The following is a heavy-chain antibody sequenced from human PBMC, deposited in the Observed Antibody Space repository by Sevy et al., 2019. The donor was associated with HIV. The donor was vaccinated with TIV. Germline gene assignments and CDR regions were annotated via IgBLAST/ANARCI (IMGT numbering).Heavy chain of an antibody. D-gene: IGHD6-6*01. CDR3: ARDPVDLEIRNGQLVPRSRYYYYYGMDV. CDR1: GFTFSSYA. CDR2: ISYDGSNK. V-gene: IGHV3-30-3*01. J-gene: IGHJ6*02. Sequence: GGSLRLSCAASGFTFSSYAMHWVRQAPGKGLEWVAVISYDGSNKYYAHSVKGRFTISRDNSKNTLYLQMNSLRAEDTAVYYCARDPVDLEIRNGQLVPRSRYYYYYGMDVWGQGTTVTVSS.